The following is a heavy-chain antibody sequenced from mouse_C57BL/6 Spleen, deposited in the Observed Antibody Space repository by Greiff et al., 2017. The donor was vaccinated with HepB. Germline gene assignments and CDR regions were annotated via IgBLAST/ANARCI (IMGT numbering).Heavy chain of an antibody. CDR3: ARGYGSSWGYFDV. D-gene: IGHD1-1*01. V-gene: IGHV1-82*01. CDR1: GYAFSSSW. Sequence: QVQLQQSGPELVKPGASVKISCKASGYAFSSSWMNWVKQRPGKGLEWIGRIYPGDGDTNYNGKFKGKATLTADKSSSTAYMQLSSLTSEDSAVYFCARGYGSSWGYFDVWGTGTTVTVSS. J-gene: IGHJ1*03. CDR2: IYPGDGDT.